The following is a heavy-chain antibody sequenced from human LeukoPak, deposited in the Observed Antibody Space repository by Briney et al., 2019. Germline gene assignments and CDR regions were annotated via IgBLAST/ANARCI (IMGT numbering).Heavy chain of an antibody. V-gene: IGHV5-51*01. J-gene: IGHJ4*02. D-gene: IGHD5-24*01. CDR2: IYPGDSDT. Sequence: GESLKISCKGSGYSFTSYWIGWVRQMPGRGLEWTGIIYPGDSDTTYSPSFQGQVTISADKSINTVYLQWSSLKASDTAMYYCSRPIAGYSLDYWGQGTLVTVSS. CDR1: GYSFTSYW. CDR3: SRPIAGYSLDY.